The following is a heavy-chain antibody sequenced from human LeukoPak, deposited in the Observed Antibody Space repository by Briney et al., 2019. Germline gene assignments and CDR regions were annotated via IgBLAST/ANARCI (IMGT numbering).Heavy chain of an antibody. CDR2: INHSGST. Sequence: PSETLSLTCAVYGGSFSGYYWSWLRQPPGKGLEWIGEINHSGSTNYTPSLKSRVTISVDTSKNQFSLKLSSVTAADTAVYYCARGGYLYYYYYMDVWGKGTTVTVSS. D-gene: IGHD6-13*01. CDR3: ARGGYLYYYYYMDV. CDR1: GGSFSGYY. J-gene: IGHJ6*03. V-gene: IGHV4-34*01.